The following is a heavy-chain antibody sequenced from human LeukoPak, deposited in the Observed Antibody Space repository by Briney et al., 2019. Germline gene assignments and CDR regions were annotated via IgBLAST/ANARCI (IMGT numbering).Heavy chain of an antibody. CDR3: ARGWYGYSGYDSSDY. J-gene: IGHJ4*02. D-gene: IGHD5-12*01. CDR1: GYTFTSYD. CDR2: MNPNSGNT. Sequence: ASVKVSCKASGYTFTSYDINWVRQATGQGLEWMGWMNPNSGNTGYVQKFQGRVTMTRNTSISTAYMELSSLRSEDTAVYYCARGWYGYSGYDSSDYWGQGTLVTVSS. V-gene: IGHV1-8*01.